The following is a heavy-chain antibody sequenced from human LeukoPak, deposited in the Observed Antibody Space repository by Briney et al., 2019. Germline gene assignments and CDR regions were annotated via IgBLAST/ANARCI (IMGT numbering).Heavy chain of an antibody. D-gene: IGHD6-19*01. Sequence: GGSLRLSCAASGFTFSSYSTNWVRQAPGKGLEWVSSISSSSSYIYYADSVKGRFTISRDNAKNSLYLQMNSLRAEDTAVYYCARAASAGPPDYWGQGTLVTVSS. CDR2: ISSSSSYI. CDR3: ARAASAGPPDY. CDR1: GFTFSSYS. V-gene: IGHV3-21*01. J-gene: IGHJ4*02.